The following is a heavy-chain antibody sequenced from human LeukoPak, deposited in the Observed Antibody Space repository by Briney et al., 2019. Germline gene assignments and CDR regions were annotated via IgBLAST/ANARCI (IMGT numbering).Heavy chain of an antibody. J-gene: IGHJ4*02. V-gene: IGHV3-48*02. CDR2: MRSSDNTI. CDR1: GFTFSSYN. CDR3: ARDGYSSSWSDFDY. Sequence: GGSLRLSCTASGFTFSSYNMNWVRQAPGKGLEWVAYMRSSDNTIYYADSVKGRFTISRDNAKNSLYLQMNSLRDEDTAVYYCARDGYSSSWSDFDYWGQGTLATVSS. D-gene: IGHD6-13*01.